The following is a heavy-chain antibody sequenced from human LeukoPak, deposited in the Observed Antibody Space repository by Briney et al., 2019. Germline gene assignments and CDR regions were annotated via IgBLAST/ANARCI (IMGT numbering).Heavy chain of an antibody. V-gene: IGHV5-51*01. Sequence: GESLKISCKGSGYSFTSYWIGWVRQMPGKGLEWMGIIYPGDSDTRYSPSFQGQVPISADKSISTAFLQWSSLKASDTAMYYCARGVYYDILTGPAGNFDYWGQGTLVTVSS. D-gene: IGHD3-9*01. CDR2: IYPGDSDT. CDR1: GYSFTSYW. CDR3: ARGVYYDILTGPAGNFDY. J-gene: IGHJ4*02.